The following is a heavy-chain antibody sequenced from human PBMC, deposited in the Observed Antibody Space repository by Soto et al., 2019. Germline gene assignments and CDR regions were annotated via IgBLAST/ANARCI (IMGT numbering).Heavy chain of an antibody. CDR1: GFTFSNYG. Sequence: QVQLVESGGGVVQPGRSLRLSCAASGFTFSNYGMNWVRQAPGKGLEWVSVIWYDGSNKYYADSVKGRFTISRDNSKNTLYLQMNSLRAEDTAVYYCAREKTANDAFDIWGQGTMVTVSS. D-gene: IGHD5-18*01. CDR3: AREKTANDAFDI. J-gene: IGHJ3*02. CDR2: IWYDGSNK. V-gene: IGHV3-33*01.